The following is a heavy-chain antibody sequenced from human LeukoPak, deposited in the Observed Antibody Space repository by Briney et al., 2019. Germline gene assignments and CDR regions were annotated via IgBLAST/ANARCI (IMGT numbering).Heavy chain of an antibody. D-gene: IGHD3-9*01. CDR3: ATGLPARPYSLTGYYRS. CDR1: GYTFTDYY. V-gene: IGHV1-69-2*01. Sequence: ASVKVSCKVSGYTFTDYYMHWVQQAPGKGLEWMGLVDPEDGETIYAEKFQGRVTITADTSTDTAYMELSSLRSEDTAVYYCATGLPARPYSLTGYYRSWGQGTLVTVSS. J-gene: IGHJ5*02. CDR2: VDPEDGET.